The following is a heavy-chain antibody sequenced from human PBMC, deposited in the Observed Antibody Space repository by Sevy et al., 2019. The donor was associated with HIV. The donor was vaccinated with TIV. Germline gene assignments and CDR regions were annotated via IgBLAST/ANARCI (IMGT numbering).Heavy chain of an antibody. CDR3: ASAREYYEDSSGYLDY. J-gene: IGHJ4*02. CDR2: FDPEDAET. Sequence: ASVKVSCKVSGYTLTKLSMHWVRQAPGKGLEWMGRFDPEDAETIYAQKFQGRVTMTEDTSTDTAYMELSSLRYEDTAVYYCASAREYYEDSSGYLDYWGQGTLVTVSS. V-gene: IGHV1-24*01. D-gene: IGHD3-22*01. CDR1: GYTLTKLS.